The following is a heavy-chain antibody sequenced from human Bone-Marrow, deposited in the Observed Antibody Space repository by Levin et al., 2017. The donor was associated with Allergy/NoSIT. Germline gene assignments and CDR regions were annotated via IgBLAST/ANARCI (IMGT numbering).Heavy chain of an antibody. D-gene: IGHD3-3*01. CDR2: INTNTGNP. V-gene: IGHV7-4-1*02. J-gene: IGHJ4*02. Sequence: ASVKVSCKASGYSFTTYPMNWVRQAPGQGLEWMGWINTNTGNPTYAQGFTGRFVFSLDTSVSTAYLQISSLKSEDTAVYYCARITIFGMVSIKDIDYWGQGTLVTVSS. CDR1: GYSFTTYP. CDR3: ARITIFGMVSIKDIDY.